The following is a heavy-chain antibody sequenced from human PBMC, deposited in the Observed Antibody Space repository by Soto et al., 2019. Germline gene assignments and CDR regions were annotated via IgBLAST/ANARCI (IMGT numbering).Heavy chain of an antibody. Sequence: QITLKESGPSLLRPTQTLTLSCTYSGFSLSSSGVGVRWVRHPPGKALEWLTLIYWDDDKRNNLSLKTRLNITKDTSKNQVVPTMTKLDPAYTATYYCARLVPAGIKYYFDSGGQGTLVIVSS. D-gene: IGHD2-2*01. CDR3: ARLVPAGIKYYFDS. CDR2: IYWDDDK. J-gene: IGHJ4*01. CDR1: GFSLSSSGVG. V-gene: IGHV2-5*02.